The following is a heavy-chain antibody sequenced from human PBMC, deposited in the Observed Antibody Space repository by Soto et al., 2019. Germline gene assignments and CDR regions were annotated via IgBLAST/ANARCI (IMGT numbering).Heavy chain of an antibody. CDR1: GFPFSSYA. Sequence: GVSQSLSGSASGFPFSSYAMSGVRRAPRKGLEWVSAISGSGGSTYYADSVKGRFTISRDNSKNTLYLQMNSLRAEDTAVYDGAKASTAAGTDNWFDPWGQGTLVTVS. V-gene: IGHV3-23*01. CDR2: ISGSGGST. J-gene: IGHJ5*02. CDR3: AKASTAAGTDNWFDP. D-gene: IGHD6-13*01.